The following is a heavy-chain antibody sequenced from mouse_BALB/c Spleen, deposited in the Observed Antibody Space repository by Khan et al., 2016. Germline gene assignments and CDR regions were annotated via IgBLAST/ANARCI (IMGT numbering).Heavy chain of an antibody. CDR2: INPGSSTI. V-gene: IGHV4-2*02. Sequence: EVELVESGGGLVQPGGSLNLSCAASGFDFSRYWMSWARQAPGKGQEWIGEINPGSSTINYTPSLKDKFIISRDNAKNTLYLQMSKVRSEDTALYYCSRGGKGYDPYAMDYWGQGTSVTVSS. D-gene: IGHD2-2*01. CDR3: SRGGKGYDPYAMDY. CDR1: GFDFSRYW. J-gene: IGHJ4*01.